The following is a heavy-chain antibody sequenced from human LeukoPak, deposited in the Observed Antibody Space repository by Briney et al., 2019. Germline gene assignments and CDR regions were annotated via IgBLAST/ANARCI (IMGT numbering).Heavy chain of an antibody. CDR2: ISGIGGST. V-gene: IGHV3-23*01. CDR1: GFTFSSYA. J-gene: IGHJ6*04. CDR3: AKSDCSSTSCSYYYYYGMDV. Sequence: AGGSLRLSCAASGFTFSSYAMSWVRQAPGKGLEWVSAISGIGGSTYYADSVKGRFTISRDNSKNTLYLQMNSLRAEDTAVYYCAKSDCSSTSCSYYYYYGMDVWGKGTTVTVSS. D-gene: IGHD2-2*01.